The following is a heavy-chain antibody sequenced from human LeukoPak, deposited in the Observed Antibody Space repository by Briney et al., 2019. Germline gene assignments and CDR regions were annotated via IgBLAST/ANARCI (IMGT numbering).Heavy chain of an antibody. CDR1: GGSISSYY. CDR3: ARDKALGDAFDI. J-gene: IGHJ3*02. V-gene: IGHV4-59*01. CDR2: IYYSGST. Sequence: SETLSLTCTVSGGSISSYYWSRIRQPPGKGLEWIGYIYYSGSTNYNPSLKSRVTISVDTSKNQFSLKLSSVTAADTAVYYCARDKALGDAFDIWGQGTMVTVSS. D-gene: IGHD3-16*01.